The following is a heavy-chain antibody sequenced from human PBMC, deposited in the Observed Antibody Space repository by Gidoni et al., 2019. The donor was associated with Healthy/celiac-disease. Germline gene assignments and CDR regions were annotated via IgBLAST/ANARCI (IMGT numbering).Heavy chain of an antibody. Sequence: EVQLTESGGGLVKPGGSLRLSCAASGFTFSNAWMSWVRQAPGKGLEWVGRIKSKTDGGTTDYAAPVKGRFTISRDDSKNTLYLQMNSLKTEDTAVYYCTTEVGATWDDAFDIWGQGTMVTVSS. CDR1: GFTFSNAW. V-gene: IGHV3-15*01. D-gene: IGHD1-26*01. CDR2: IKSKTDGGTT. CDR3: TTEVGATWDDAFDI. J-gene: IGHJ3*02.